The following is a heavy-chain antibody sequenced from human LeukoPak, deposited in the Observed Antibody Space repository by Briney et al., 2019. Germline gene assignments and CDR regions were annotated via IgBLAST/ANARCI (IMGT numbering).Heavy chain of an antibody. J-gene: IGHJ5*02. CDR3: ARHVTAVAYNWFDP. V-gene: IGHV4-39*01. CDR1: GGSISSSSYY. CDR2: IYYSGST. D-gene: IGHD6-19*01. Sequence: SETLSLTCTVSGGSISSSSYYWGWIRQPPWKGLEWIGSIYYSGSTYYNPSLKSRVTISVDTSKNQFSLKLSSVTAADTAVYYCARHVTAVAYNWFDPWGQGTLVTVSS.